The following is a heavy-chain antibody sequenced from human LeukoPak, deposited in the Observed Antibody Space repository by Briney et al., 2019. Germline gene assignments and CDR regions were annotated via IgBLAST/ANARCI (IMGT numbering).Heavy chain of an antibody. J-gene: IGHJ4*02. CDR2: ISSGSETI. CDR3: ARDRGSITMVRGVNYY. CDR1: GFSFSSHS. D-gene: IGHD3-10*01. V-gene: IGHV3-48*04. Sequence: GGSLRLSCEASGFSFSSHSMNWVRQAPGKGLEWVSYISSGSETIYYADSVKGRFTISRDNAKNSLFLQMNSLRAEDTAVYYCARDRGSITMVRGVNYYWGQGTLVTVSS.